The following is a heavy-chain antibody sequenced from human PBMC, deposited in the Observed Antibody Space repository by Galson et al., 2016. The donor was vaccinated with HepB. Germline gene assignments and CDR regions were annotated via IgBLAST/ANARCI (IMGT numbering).Heavy chain of an antibody. CDR2: VYQTGTA. CDR3: ARGTLGTSATMAFDY. CDR1: GASISDSNW. Sequence: SETLSLTCAVSGASISDSNWWTWVRQVPGKGLEWIGEVYQTGTAHYNPSFTSRATISVDKSKNQISLRLDSVTAADTALYYCARGTLGTSATMAFDYWGQGTLVTVSS. V-gene: IGHV4-4*02. J-gene: IGHJ4*02. D-gene: IGHD4/OR15-4a*01.